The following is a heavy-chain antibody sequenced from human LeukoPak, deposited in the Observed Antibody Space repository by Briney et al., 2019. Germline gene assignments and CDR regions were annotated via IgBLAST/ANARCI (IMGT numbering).Heavy chain of an antibody. Sequence: GGSLTLSCAASGFTCSSYAMSGVRQAPGKGLEWVSAISGSGGSTYYADSVKGRFTISRDNSKNTLYLQMNSLRAEDTAVYYCAKAVRGPDAFDIWGQGTMVAVSS. CDR1: GFTCSSYA. J-gene: IGHJ3*02. CDR3: AKAVRGPDAFDI. CDR2: ISGSGGST. V-gene: IGHV3-23*01. D-gene: IGHD3-10*01.